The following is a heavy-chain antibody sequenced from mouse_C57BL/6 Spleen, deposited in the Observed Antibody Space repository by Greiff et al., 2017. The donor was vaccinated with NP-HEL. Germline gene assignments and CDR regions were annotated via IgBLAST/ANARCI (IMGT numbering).Heavy chain of an antibody. CDR3: ARGAAWFAY. CDR1: GFTFSSYA. J-gene: IGHJ3*01. CDR2: ISDGGSYT. V-gene: IGHV5-4*01. Sequence: EVQGVESGGGLVKPGGSLKLSCAASGFTFSSYAMSWVRQTPEKRLEWVATISDGGSYTYYPDNVKGRFTISRDNAKNNLYLQMSHLKSEDTAMYYCARGAAWFAYWGKGTLVTVSA.